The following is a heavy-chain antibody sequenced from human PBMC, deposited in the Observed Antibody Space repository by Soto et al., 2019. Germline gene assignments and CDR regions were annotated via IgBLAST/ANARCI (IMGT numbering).Heavy chain of an antibody. CDR3: ARDSGPIRGSNYYYYGMDV. CDR1: GGSISSYY. D-gene: IGHD3-10*01. J-gene: IGHJ6*02. CDR2: IYYSGST. V-gene: IGHV4-59*01. Sequence: QVQLQESGPGLVKPSETLSLTCTVSGGSISSYYWSWIRQPPGKGLEWIGYIYYSGSTNYNPSLKSRVIISVDTSKDQCSLKLGSVPAADTAVYYCARDSGPIRGSNYYYYGMDVWGQGTAVTVSS.